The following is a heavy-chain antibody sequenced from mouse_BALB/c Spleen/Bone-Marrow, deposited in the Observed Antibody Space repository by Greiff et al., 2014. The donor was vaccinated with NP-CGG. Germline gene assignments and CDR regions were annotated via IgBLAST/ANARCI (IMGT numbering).Heavy chain of an antibody. Sequence: VQLQQSGAELVRPGTSVKVSCKASGYAFTNYLIEWVKQRPGQGLEWIGMINPGSGGTNYNEKFKGKATLTADISSSTAYMQLSSLTSDDSAVYFCARRDGSYFDYWGQGTTLTVSS. J-gene: IGHJ2*01. CDR1: GYAFTNYL. CDR2: INPGSGGT. CDR3: ARRDGSYFDY. D-gene: IGHD3-3*01. V-gene: IGHV1-54*01.